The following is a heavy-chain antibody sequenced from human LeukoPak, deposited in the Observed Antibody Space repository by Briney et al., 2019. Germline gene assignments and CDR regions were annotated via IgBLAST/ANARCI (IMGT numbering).Heavy chain of an antibody. J-gene: IGHJ6*03. V-gene: IGHV3-30*02. D-gene: IGHD2-15*01. CDR3: AKAACGGSCYSHYYYYMDV. CDR1: GFTFSSYG. Sequence: PGGSLRLSCAASGFTFSSYGMHWVRQAPGKGLEWVAFIRYDGSNKYCADSVKGRFTISRDNSKNTLYLQMNSLRAEDTAVYYCAKAACGGSCYSHYYYYMDVWGKGTTVTVSS. CDR2: IRYDGSNK.